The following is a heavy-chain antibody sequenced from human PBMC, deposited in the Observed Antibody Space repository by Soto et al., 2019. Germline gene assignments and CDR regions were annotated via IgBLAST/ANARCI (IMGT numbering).Heavy chain of an antibody. CDR3: ARYYDFWSGKADYYGMDV. Sequence: NPSETLSLTCTVSGGSISSGDYYWSWIRQPPGKGLEWIGYIYYSGSTYYNPSLKSRVTISVDTSKNQFSLKLSSVTAADTAVYYCARYYDFWSGKADYYGMDVWGQGTTVTVSS. V-gene: IGHV4-30-4*01. CDR2: IYYSGST. D-gene: IGHD3-3*01. J-gene: IGHJ6*02. CDR1: GGSISSGDYY.